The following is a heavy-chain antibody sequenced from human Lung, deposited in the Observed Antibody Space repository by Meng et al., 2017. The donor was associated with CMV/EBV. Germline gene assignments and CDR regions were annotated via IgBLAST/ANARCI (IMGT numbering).Heavy chain of an antibody. CDR1: GFTFRDYA. V-gene: IGHV3-23*03. CDR2: IYSGGSGT. Sequence: ESLKISCAASGFTFRDYAMNWVRQAPGKGLEWVSFIYSGGSGTYYADSVKGRFTISRDNSKSTLYLQMDSLRAEDTAVYYCAKVLAGTRLPDYWGQGTLVTVSS. CDR3: AKVLAGTRLPDY. J-gene: IGHJ4*02. D-gene: IGHD1-7*01.